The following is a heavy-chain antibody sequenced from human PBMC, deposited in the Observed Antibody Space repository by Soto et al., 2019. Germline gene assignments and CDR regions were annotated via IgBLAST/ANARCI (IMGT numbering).Heavy chain of an antibody. V-gene: IGHV4-30-4*01. CDR2: IYYSGST. CDR3: ARVDYGGNLGWFDP. CDR1: GGSISSGDYY. J-gene: IGHJ5*02. D-gene: IGHD4-17*01. Sequence: QVQLQESGPGLVKPSQTLSLTCTVSGGSISSGDYYWSWIRQPPGKGLEWIGYIYYSGSTYYNPSLKSRLTISVDTSKNHFALKLSSVTAADTAVYYCARVDYGGNLGWFDPWGQGTLVTVSS.